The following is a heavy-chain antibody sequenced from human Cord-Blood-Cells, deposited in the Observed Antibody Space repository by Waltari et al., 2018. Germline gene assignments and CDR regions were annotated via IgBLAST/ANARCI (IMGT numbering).Heavy chain of an antibody. Sequence: SGFTFSSYAMSWVRQAPGKGLEWVSAISGSGGSTYYADSVKGRFTISRDNSKNTLYLQMNSLRAEDTAVYYCAKDPQDCTNGVCYYWYFDLWGRGTLVTVSS. CDR1: GFTFSSYA. D-gene: IGHD2-8*01. CDR3: AKDPQDCTNGVCYYWYFDL. V-gene: IGHV3-23*01. J-gene: IGHJ2*01. CDR2: ISGSGGST.